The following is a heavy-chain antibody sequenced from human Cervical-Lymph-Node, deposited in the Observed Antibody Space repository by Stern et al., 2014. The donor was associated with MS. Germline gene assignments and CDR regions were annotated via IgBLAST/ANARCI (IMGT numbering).Heavy chain of an antibody. CDR3: AGGGGWTSAH. D-gene: IGHD3-16*01. Sequence: QVQLMQSGGGVVQPGKSLRLSCAASGLTLSNNGMHWVRQAPGKGLEWVAIIGYDGINKYYADSVKGRFTISRDNSHNSLFLPMNSLRAVDTAVYYWAGGGGWTSAHWGQGTLVTVSS. V-gene: IGHV3-33*08. CDR2: IGYDGINK. J-gene: IGHJ1*01. CDR1: GLTLSNNG.